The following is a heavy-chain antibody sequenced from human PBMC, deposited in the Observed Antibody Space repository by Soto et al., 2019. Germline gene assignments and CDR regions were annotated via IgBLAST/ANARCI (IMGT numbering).Heavy chain of an antibody. Sequence: QVQLVESGGDVVQPGRSLRLSCAASGFTFSFYAVHWVRQAPGKGLEWVAVISYNGKNKHYVDSVKGRFTISRDNSQDTWYRKMNSRRPDDTAVYYCARQAKIGDRSQFSFASGGQEPLVPVPS. CDR2: ISYNGKNK. D-gene: IGHD3-16*01. J-gene: IGHJ4*02. CDR3: ARQAKIGDRSQFSFAS. V-gene: IGHV3-30*04. CDR1: GFTFSFYA.